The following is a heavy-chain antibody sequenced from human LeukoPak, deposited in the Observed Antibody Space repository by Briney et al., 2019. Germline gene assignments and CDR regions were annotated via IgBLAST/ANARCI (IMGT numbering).Heavy chain of an antibody. CDR1: GYTFTSYY. CDR2: INPSGGST. Sequence: ASVAVSCKASGYTFTSYYMHWVRQAPGQGLGWMGIINPSGGSTSYAQKFQGRVTMTRDTSTSTVYMELSSLRSEDTAVYYCARSRRDGSELYYYGMDVWGQGTTVTVSS. CDR3: ARSRRDGSELYYYGMDV. J-gene: IGHJ6*02. V-gene: IGHV1-46*01. D-gene: IGHD5-24*01.